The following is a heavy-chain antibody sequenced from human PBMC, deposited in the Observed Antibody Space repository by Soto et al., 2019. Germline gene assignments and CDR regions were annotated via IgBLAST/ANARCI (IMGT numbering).Heavy chain of an antibody. CDR1: GGSISSINNHFSNHY. J-gene: IGHJ6*02. V-gene: IGHV4-61*01. Sequence: QVQLQESGPGLVKPSETLSLTCTVSGGSISSINNHFSNHYCSWIRLSPGKGLELIGYISDIGFTPYNPYLKSRVSISVDTSKNQFSLKLTSVTAADTAVYYCTTQGFGGLHGLVDVWGQGTTVTVSS. CDR3: TTQGFGGLHGLVDV. CDR2: ISDIGFT. D-gene: IGHD3-10*01.